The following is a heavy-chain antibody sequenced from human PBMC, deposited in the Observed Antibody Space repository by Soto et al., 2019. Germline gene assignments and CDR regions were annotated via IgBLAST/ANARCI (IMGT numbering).Heavy chain of an antibody. CDR2: INPNSGGT. D-gene: IGHD3-10*01. CDR1: GYTFTGYY. V-gene: IGHV1-2*04. J-gene: IGHJ5*02. CDR3: ARGPAYGSGSYYPVLYNWFDP. Sequence: QVQLMQSGAEVKKPGASVKVSCKASGYTFTGYYMHWVRQAPGQGLEWMGWINPNSGGTNYAQKFQGWVTMTRDTSISTAYMELSRLRSDDTAVYYCARGPAYGSGSYYPVLYNWFDPWGQGTLVTVSS.